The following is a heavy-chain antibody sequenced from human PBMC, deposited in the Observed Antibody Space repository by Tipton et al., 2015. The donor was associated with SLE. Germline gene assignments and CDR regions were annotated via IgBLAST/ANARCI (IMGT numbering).Heavy chain of an antibody. CDR3: AKDGTSGEPHNGYFDL. Sequence: SLRLSCAASGFTFSSYAMSWVRQAPGKGLEWVSAISGSGGTTYYADSVKGRFTISRDNSKNTLYLQMNSLRAEDTAVYYCAKDGTSGEPHNGYFDLWGRGTLVTVSS. CDR2: ISGSGGTT. J-gene: IGHJ2*01. V-gene: IGHV3-23*01. CDR1: GFTFSSYA. D-gene: IGHD3-16*01.